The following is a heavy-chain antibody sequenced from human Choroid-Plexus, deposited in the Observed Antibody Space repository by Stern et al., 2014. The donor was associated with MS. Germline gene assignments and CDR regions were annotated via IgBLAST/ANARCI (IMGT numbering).Heavy chain of an antibody. J-gene: IGHJ5*02. CDR1: GFTFGRCA. CDR2: VSYDGSNK. CDR3: AKDRQFLTYFFDH. D-gene: IGHD2-8*01. V-gene: IGHV3-30*18. Sequence: AQLVESGGGVVQHGRPLRLSRVASGFTFGRCAMHWVRQAPGKGLEWGAVVSYDGSNKYYTASVKGRFTISRDNSQNTLYMQMSSLRPEDTAVYYCAKDRQFLTYFFDHWGQGSLFTVSS.